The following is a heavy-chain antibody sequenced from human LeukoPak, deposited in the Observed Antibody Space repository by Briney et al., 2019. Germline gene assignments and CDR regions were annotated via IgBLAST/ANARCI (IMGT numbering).Heavy chain of an antibody. D-gene: IGHD7-27*01. CDR2: ISSSSYI. CDR3: ARANRRLLTGGYYYYMDV. Sequence: GGSLRLSCAASGFTFSSYSMNWVRQAPGKGLEWVSSISSSSYIYYADSVKGRFTISRDNAKNSLYLQMNSLRAEDTAVYYCARANRRLLTGGYYYYMDVWGKGTTVTVSS. J-gene: IGHJ6*03. V-gene: IGHV3-21*01. CDR1: GFTFSSYS.